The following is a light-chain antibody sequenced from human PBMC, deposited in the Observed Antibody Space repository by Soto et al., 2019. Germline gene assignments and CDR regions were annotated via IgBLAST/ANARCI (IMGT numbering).Light chain of an antibody. CDR1: SSDVGSSNL. CDR2: EGI. J-gene: IGLJ3*02. CDR3: SSYTPTTWV. V-gene: IGLV2-14*02. Sequence: QSALTQPASVSGSPGQSITISCTGTSSDVGSSNLVSWYQQHPGKAPKLIIYEGIQRPSGLSHRFSGSKSANTASLTISGLQAEDEADYYCSSYTPTTWVFGGGTKVTVL.